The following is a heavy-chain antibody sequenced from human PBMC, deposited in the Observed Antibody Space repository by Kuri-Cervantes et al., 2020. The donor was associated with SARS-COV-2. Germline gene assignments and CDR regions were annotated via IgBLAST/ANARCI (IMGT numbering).Heavy chain of an antibody. V-gene: IGHV1-18*01. CDR1: GYTFTSYG. Sequence: ASVQVSCKASGYTFTSYGMSWVRQDPGEGLEWMGWISAYNGNTNYAQIFQCRVTMTRDTSTSTVYLVLSSMTSEDTAIYYCYCAPKEGFDSWGQGTLVTVSS. D-gene: IGHD2-21*01. J-gene: IGHJ4*02. CDR3: YCAPKEGFDS. CDR2: ISAYNGNT.